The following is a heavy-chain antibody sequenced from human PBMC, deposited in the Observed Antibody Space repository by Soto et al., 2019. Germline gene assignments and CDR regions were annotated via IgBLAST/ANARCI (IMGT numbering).Heavy chain of an antibody. J-gene: IGHJ5*02. Sequence: QVQLVQSGAEVKKPGASVKVSCKASGYTFTSFDIHWVRQATGQGLEWMGWMNPNSGTTNYAQKFQDRVNMTRNTSISTAYMEVSSLRSDDTAIYYCARPYYSGWFLFTSWGQGTLVTVSS. D-gene: IGHD6-19*01. V-gene: IGHV1-8*01. CDR1: GYTFTSFD. CDR3: ARPYYSGWFLFTS. CDR2: MNPNSGTT.